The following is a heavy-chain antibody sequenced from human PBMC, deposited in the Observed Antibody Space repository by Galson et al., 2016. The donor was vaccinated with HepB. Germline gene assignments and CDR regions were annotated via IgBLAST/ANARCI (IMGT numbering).Heavy chain of an antibody. J-gene: IGHJ5*02. V-gene: IGHV3-7*03. CDR2: IRSDGTEN. CDR3: ARENFWKLDQ. CDR1: GFSFSRYW. D-gene: IGHD3-3*01. Sequence: SLRLSCAASGFSFSRYWMAWVRQAPGKGLEWLGNIRSDGTENDYVDSVRGRFTLSRDNVRRSLFLQMTSLRVDDTAVYYCARENFWKLDQWGQGTLVIVSS.